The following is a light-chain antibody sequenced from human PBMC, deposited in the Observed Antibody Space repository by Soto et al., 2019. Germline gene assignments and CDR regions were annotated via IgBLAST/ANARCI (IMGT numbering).Light chain of an antibody. CDR2: WAS. Sequence: IVMTQSPDSLAVSLGERATINCKSSQSVLYSSDNKNYLAWYQHKPGQPPKLLIYWASPRESGVPDRFSGSGSGTDFTLTISSLQAEDVAAYYCQQYYSTPYTFGQGTKLEIK. CDR1: QSVLYSSDNKNY. V-gene: IGKV4-1*01. CDR3: QQYYSTPYT. J-gene: IGKJ2*01.